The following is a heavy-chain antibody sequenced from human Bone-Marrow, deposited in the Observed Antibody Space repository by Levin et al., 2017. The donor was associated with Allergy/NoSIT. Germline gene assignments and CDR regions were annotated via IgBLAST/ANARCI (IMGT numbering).Heavy chain of an antibody. CDR2: ISSIGSNK. CDR3: ARDVGDDYNRGANGHGMDV. CDR1: GFTFSSFE. Sequence: GGSLRLSCVASGFTFSSFEMNWVRQTPGKGLEWLSSISSIGSNKEYAHAVRGRFTISRDNAKKSLFLQMTSLGADDTGLYYCARDVGDDYNRGANGHGMDVWGQGTTVTVSS. J-gene: IGHJ6*02. V-gene: IGHV3-48*03. D-gene: IGHD5-24*01.